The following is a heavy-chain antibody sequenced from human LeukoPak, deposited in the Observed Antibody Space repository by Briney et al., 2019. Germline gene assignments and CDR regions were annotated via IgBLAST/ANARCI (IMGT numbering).Heavy chain of an antibody. CDR3: ARPKFRGLPSYYFDY. D-gene: IGHD3-10*01. V-gene: IGHV4-34*01. CDR1: GGSFSGYY. J-gene: IGHJ4*02. Sequence: SETLSLTCAVYGGSFSGYYWSWIRQPPGKGLEWIGEINHSGSTNYNPSLKSRVTISVDTSKNQFSLKLSSVTAADTAVYYCARPKFRGLPSYYFDYWGQGTLVTVSS. CDR2: INHSGST.